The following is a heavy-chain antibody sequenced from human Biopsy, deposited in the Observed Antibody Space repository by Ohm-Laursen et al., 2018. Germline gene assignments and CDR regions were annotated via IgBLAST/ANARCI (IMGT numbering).Heavy chain of an antibody. D-gene: IGHD1-7*01. Sequence: ESLKISCKGSGYSFPTYWIGWVRQTPGKGLEWMGIIYPSDSNTIYSPSFQGQVTISADKSISTAYLQLTSLKASDTAMYYCARNSGNYKYDAFDIWGLGTMVTVSS. CDR1: GYSFPTYW. CDR2: IYPSDSNT. J-gene: IGHJ3*02. CDR3: ARNSGNYKYDAFDI. V-gene: IGHV5-51*01.